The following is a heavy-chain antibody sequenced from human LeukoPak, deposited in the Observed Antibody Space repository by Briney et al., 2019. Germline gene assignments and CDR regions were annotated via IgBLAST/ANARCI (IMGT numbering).Heavy chain of an antibody. D-gene: IGHD3-22*01. V-gene: IGHV3-7*01. J-gene: IGHJ4*02. CDR3: ARVTCYHDSSGYYYLDY. Sequence: GGSLRLSCADSGFTFSSFWMSWVRQAPGKGLEWVANIKEDGSEKYYVDSVKGRSSVSRDNAKNSLYLQMNSLRGEDTAVYYCARVTCYHDSSGYYYLDYWGQGILVTVSS. CDR2: IKEDGSEK. CDR1: GFTFSSFW.